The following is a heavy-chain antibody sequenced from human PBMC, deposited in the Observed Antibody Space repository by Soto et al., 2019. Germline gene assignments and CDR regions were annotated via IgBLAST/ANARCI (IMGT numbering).Heavy chain of an antibody. D-gene: IGHD6-13*01. V-gene: IGHV3-30*18. Sequence: PGGSLRLSCAASGFTFSSYGMHWVRQAPGKGLEWVAVISYDGSNKYYADSVKGRFTISRDNSKNTLYLQMNSLRAEDTAVYYCAKAPKRGFLAAAGPSDYWGQGTLVTVSS. J-gene: IGHJ4*02. CDR1: GFTFSSYG. CDR2: ISYDGSNK. CDR3: AKAPKRGFLAAAGPSDY.